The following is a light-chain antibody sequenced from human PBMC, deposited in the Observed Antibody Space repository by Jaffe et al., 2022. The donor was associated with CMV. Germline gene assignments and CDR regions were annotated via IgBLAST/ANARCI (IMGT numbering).Light chain of an antibody. J-gene: IGLJ3*02. CDR2: EVS. V-gene: IGLV2-23*02. Sequence: QSALTQPASVSGSPGQSITISCTGITSDIGNYKFVSWYQQHPGKAPKLIIYEVSKRPSGLSDRFSGSKSGNTASLTISGLQAEDEADYYCCSYAGRSTFGGVFGGGTKLTVL. CDR3: CSYAGRSTFGGV. CDR1: TSDIGNYKF.